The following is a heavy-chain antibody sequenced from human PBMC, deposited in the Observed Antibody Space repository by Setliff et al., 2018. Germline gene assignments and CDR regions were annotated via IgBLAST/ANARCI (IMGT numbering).Heavy chain of an antibody. V-gene: IGHV1-24*01. Sequence: ASVKVSCKVSGYTLTELSMHWVRQAPGKRLEWMGGFDPEDGETIYAQKFQGRVTMTEDTSTDTAYMELSSLRSEDTAVYYCAASYGSGSYYDYWGQGTLVTVSS. CDR3: AASYGSGSYYDY. D-gene: IGHD3-10*01. J-gene: IGHJ4*02. CDR2: FDPEDGET. CDR1: GYTLTELS.